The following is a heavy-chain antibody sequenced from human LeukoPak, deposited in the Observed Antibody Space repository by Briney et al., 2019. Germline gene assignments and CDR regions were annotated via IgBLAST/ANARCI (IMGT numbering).Heavy chain of an antibody. CDR3: ARTRSGWYVGFDC. D-gene: IGHD6-19*01. CDR2: INPNSGGT. J-gene: IGHJ4*02. V-gene: IGHV1-2*02. CDR1: GYTFTGYY. Sequence: ASVNVSCKASGYTFTGYYMHWVRQAPGQGLEWMGWINPNSGGTNYAQKFQGRVTMTRDTSISTVYMELSRLRSDDTAVYYCARTRSGWYVGFDCWGRGTLVAVSS.